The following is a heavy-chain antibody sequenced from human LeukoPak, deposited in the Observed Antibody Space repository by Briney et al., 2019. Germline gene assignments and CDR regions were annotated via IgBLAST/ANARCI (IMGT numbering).Heavy chain of an antibody. J-gene: IGHJ4*02. Sequence: GGSLRLYCAASGFTFSSYSMNWVRQAPGKGLEWVGRIKSKSDGGAIDYAAPVKGRFTISRDDSKNTLYLQMHSLTTEDTAVYYCATTRTYWGQGTLVTVSS. CDR1: GFTFSSYS. CDR3: ATTRTY. V-gene: IGHV3-15*07. CDR2: IKSKSDGGAI.